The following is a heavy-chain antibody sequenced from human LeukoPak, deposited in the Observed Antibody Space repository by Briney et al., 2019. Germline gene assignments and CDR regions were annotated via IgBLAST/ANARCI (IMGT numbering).Heavy chain of an antibody. Sequence: GGSLRLSCAASGFRFDDYGMNWVRQVPGKGLERISGINWNGGSTGYGDSVKGRFTISRDNAENSLYLQMNSLRAEDTALYYCARAVDNYYGSGSYAYWGQGALVTVSS. J-gene: IGHJ4*02. CDR3: ARAVDNYYGSGSYAY. CDR2: INWNGGST. V-gene: IGHV3-20*04. D-gene: IGHD3-10*01. CDR1: GFRFDDYG.